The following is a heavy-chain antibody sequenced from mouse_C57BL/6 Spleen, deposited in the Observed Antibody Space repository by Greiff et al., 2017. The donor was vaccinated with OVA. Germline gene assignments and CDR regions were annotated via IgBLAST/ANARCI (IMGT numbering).Heavy chain of an antibody. V-gene: IGHV1-64*01. J-gene: IGHJ4*01. CDR1: GYTFTSYW. Sequence: QVQLQQPGSELVKPGASVKLSCKASGYTFTSYWMHWVKQRPGQGLEWIGMIHPNSGSTNYNEKFKSKATLTVDKSSSTAYMQLSSLTSEDSAVYYCAITTASSGGPYAMDYWGQGTSVTVSS. CDR2: IHPNSGST. CDR3: AITTASSGGPYAMDY. D-gene: IGHD1-2*01.